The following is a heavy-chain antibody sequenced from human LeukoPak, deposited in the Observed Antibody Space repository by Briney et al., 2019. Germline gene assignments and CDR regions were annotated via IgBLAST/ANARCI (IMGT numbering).Heavy chain of an antibody. Sequence: PSETLSLTCDVSGGSISSSNWWSWVRQPPGKGLEWIGEIYHSGSTNYNPSLKSRVTISVDKSKNQFSLKLSSVTAADTAVYYCARAELRYYYYYYMDVWGKGTTVTVSS. CDR1: GGSISSSNW. V-gene: IGHV4-4*02. CDR3: ARAELRYYYYYYMDV. CDR2: IYHSGST. J-gene: IGHJ6*03. D-gene: IGHD4-23*01.